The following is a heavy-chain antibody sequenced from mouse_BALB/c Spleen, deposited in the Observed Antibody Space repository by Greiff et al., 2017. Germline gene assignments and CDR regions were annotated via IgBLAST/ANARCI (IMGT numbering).Heavy chain of an antibody. Sequence: QLQQSGPELVKPGASVKMSCKASGYTFTSYYIHWVKQRPGQGLEWIGWVYPGDGSTKYNEKFKGKTTLTADKSSSTAYMLLSSLTSEDSAIYFCARDYDVGAWFAYWGQGTLVTVSA. J-gene: IGHJ3*01. V-gene: IGHV1S56*01. CDR1: GYTFTSYY. D-gene: IGHD2-4*01. CDR3: ARDYDVGAWFAY. CDR2: VYPGDGST.